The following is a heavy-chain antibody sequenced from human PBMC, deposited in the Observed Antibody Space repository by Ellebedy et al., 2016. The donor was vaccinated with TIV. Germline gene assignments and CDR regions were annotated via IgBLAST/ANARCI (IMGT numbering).Heavy chain of an antibody. CDR1: GFTFSNYW. CDR3: AKERYSGGYGSDLDN. D-gene: IGHD1-26*01. J-gene: IGHJ4*02. Sequence: GESLKISCAASGFTFSNYWMHWVRQVPGKGPAWVAHITSDGSNTNYADSVKGRFTISRDNSKDTVYLQMDSLRAEDTAVYYCAKERYSGGYGSDLDNWGQGILVTVSS. V-gene: IGHV3-74*01. CDR2: ITSDGSNT.